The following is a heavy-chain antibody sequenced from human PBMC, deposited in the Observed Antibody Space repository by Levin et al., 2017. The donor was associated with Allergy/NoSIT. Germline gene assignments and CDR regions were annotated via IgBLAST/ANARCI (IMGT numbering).Heavy chain of an antibody. J-gene: IGHJ4*02. CDR2: ISSDGRIQ. Sequence: GESLKISCAASGFTFSRYGMHWVRQAPGKGLEWVAVISSDGRIQHYADSVKGRFTISRDNSKNTVFLQMNSLSTEDTAVYYCAKGYDGSAYYITAVYWGQGTLVTVSS. D-gene: IGHD3-22*01. CDR3: AKGYDGSAYYITAVY. CDR1: GFTFSRYG. V-gene: IGHV3-30*18.